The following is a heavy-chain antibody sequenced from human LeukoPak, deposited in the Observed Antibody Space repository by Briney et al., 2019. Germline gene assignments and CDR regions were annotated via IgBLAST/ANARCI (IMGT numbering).Heavy chain of an antibody. CDR3: TTDSPLYSSIRRGRFDP. V-gene: IGHV3-15*01. CDR1: GFTFSIAW. J-gene: IGHJ5*02. CDR2: IKSKADGGST. D-gene: IGHD6-13*01. Sequence: GGSLRLSCAASGFTFSIAWMTWVRQAPGKGLEWVGRIKSKADGGSTDDAAPVKGRFIISRDDSKNTLYLQMNSLRTEDTAVYYCTTDSPLYSSIRRGRFDPWGQGTLVTVSS.